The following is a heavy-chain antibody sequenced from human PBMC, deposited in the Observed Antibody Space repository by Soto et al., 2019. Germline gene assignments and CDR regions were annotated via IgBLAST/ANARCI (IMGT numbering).Heavy chain of an antibody. D-gene: IGHD6-19*01. CDR2: ISSRSTNI. J-gene: IGHJ4*02. CDR1: GFTFSGYS. CDR3: AKFTEPGYSSIWYYFEY. Sequence: GSLRLSCVGSGFTFSGYSMAWVRQAPGRGLEWVASISSRSTNIDYADSVKGRFTISRDNAKNLVSLQMSSLRGEDTALYYCAKFTEPGYSSIWYYFEYWGQGTPVTAPQ. V-gene: IGHV3-21*06.